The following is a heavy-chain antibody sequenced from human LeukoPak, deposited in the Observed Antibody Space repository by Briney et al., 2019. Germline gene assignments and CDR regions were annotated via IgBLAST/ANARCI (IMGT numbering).Heavy chain of an antibody. D-gene: IGHD3-22*01. V-gene: IGHV1-18*04. J-gene: IGHJ4*02. CDR2: ISAYNGNT. Sequence: ASVKVSCKASGYTFTSYYMHWARQAPGQGLEWMGWISAYNGNTNYAQKLQGRVTMTTDTSTSTAYMELRSLRSDDTAVYYCARDGYYDSSDPYYFDYWGQGTLVTVSS. CDR3: ARDGYYDSSDPYYFDY. CDR1: GYTFTSYY.